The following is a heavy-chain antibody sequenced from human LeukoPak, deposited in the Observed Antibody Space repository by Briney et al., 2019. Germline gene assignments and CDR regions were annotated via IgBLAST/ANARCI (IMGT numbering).Heavy chain of an antibody. CDR2: INHSGST. J-gene: IGHJ5*02. D-gene: IGHD3-3*01. CDR3: ARKRVFGVVSS. V-gene: IGHV4-34*01. CDR1: GGSFSGYY. Sequence: SETLSLTCAVYGGSFSGYYWGWIRQPPGKGLEWIGEINHSGSTNYNPSLKSRVTISVDTSKNQFSLKLSSVTAADTAVYYCARKRVFGVVSSWGQGTLVTVSS.